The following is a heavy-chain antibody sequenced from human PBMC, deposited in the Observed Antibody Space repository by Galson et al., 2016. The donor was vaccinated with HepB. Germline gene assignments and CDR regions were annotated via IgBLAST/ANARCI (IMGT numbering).Heavy chain of an antibody. D-gene: IGHD4-11*01. CDR1: GFTFSTYI. CDR3: TKCMSTVTTECLNFDY. V-gene: IGHV3-23*01. CDR2: MSGGGEST. J-gene: IGHJ4*02. Sequence: SLRLSCAGSGFTFSTYIMSWVRQTPGKGLEWVSGMSGGGESTYYGDSVKGRFPISRDNYKNTVYLQMNSLRAEDTAVYYCTKCMSTVTTECLNFDYWGQGTLVTVSS.